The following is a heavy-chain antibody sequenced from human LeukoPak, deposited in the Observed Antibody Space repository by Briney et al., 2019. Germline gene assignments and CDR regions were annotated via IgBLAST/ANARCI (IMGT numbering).Heavy chain of an antibody. D-gene: IGHD6-19*01. V-gene: IGHV1-46*01. CDR1: GYTFTSYY. CDR2: INPSGGST. Sequence: ASVKVSCKASGYTFTSYYMHWVRQAPGQGLEWMGIINPSGGSTSYAQKFQGRVTMTRDTSTSTVYMELSSVTAADTAVYYCAREYRGYSSGWYIDYWGQGTLVTVSS. CDR3: AREYRGYSSGWYIDY. J-gene: IGHJ4*02.